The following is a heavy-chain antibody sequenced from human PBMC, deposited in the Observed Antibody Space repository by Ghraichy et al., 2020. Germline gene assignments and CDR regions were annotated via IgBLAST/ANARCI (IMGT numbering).Heavy chain of an antibody. V-gene: IGHV3-7*01. CDR1: VFIFSGFN. Sequence: GESLNISCEASVFIFSGFNMNWVRQAPGKGLEWFANVNQDGSERSYVESVRGRFTISRDNPKKSLYLQMNSLRVEDTAVYYCARWGTGNLDYWGQGTLVTVSS. CDR3: ARWGTGNLDY. J-gene: IGHJ4*02. CDR2: VNQDGSER. D-gene: IGHD1-1*01.